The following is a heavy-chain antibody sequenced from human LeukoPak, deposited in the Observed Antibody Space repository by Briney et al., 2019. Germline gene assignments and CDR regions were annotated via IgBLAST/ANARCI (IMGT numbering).Heavy chain of an antibody. CDR1: GYTFTSYG. J-gene: IGHJ4*02. Sequence: GASVKVSCQASGYTFTSYGISWVRQARGQGLEGMGWIRAYNGNTNYAQKLQGRVTMTTDTSTSTAYMELRSLRSDDTAVYYCARGPKKAPLDYWGQGTLVTVSS. CDR2: IRAYNGNT. V-gene: IGHV1-18*04. CDR3: ARGPKKAPLDY.